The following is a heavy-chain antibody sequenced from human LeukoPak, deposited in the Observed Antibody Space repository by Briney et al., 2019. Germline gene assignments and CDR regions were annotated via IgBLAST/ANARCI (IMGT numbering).Heavy chain of an antibody. Sequence: LGGSLRLSCAASGFTFSSYSMNWVRQAPGKGLEWVSSISSSSSYIYYADSVKGRFTISRDNAKNSLYLQMNSLRAEDTAVYYCAREESQSSSWYVDYWGQGTLVTVSS. D-gene: IGHD6-13*01. J-gene: IGHJ4*02. CDR3: AREESQSSSWYVDY. V-gene: IGHV3-21*01. CDR2: ISSSSSYI. CDR1: GFTFSSYS.